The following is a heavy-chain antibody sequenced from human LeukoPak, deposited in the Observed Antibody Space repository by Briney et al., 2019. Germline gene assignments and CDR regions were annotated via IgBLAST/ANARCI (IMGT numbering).Heavy chain of an antibody. CDR3: AKETGRWELE. CDR1: GFTFSTSW. CDR2: INSDGTTI. Sequence: GGSLRLSCAASGFTFSTSWMHWVRQAPGKGLVWVSRINSDGTTIDYADSVKGRFTISRDNSKNTLYLQMNSLRAEDTAVYYCAKETGRWELEWGQGTLVTVSS. J-gene: IGHJ4*02. V-gene: IGHV3-74*01. D-gene: IGHD1-26*01.